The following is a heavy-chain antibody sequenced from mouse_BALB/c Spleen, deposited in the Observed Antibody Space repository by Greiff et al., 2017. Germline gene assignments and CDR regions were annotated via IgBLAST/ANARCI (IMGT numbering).Heavy chain of an antibody. CDR2: INPSSGYT. CDR3: ARDYDYDADAMDY. CDR1: GYTFTSYT. J-gene: IGHJ4*01. Sequence: QVQLKESAAELARPGASVKMSCKASGYTFTSYTMHWVKQRPGQGLEWIGYINPSSGYTEYNQKFKDKTTLTADKSSSTAYMQLSSLTSEDSAVYYCARDYDYDADAMDYWGQGTSVTVSS. D-gene: IGHD2-4*01. V-gene: IGHV1-4*02.